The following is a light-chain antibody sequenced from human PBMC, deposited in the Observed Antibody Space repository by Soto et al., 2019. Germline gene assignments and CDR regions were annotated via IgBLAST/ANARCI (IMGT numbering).Light chain of an antibody. CDR1: QSVSST. V-gene: IGKV3-15*01. Sequence: EIVLPRSPATLYLSPGESATLSCRASQSVSSTLGWYQQKPGQAPRHLIYDASTRATGIPARFSGSGSGTEYTLTISSLLPEDVAVSYCQQHNNWPPITFGQGTRLEIK. CDR2: DAS. CDR3: QQHNNWPPIT. J-gene: IGKJ5*01.